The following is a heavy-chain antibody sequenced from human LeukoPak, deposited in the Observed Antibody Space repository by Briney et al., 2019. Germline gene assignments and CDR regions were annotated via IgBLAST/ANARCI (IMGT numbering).Heavy chain of an antibody. CDR1: GFTFSSYT. Sequence: GGSLRLSCVASGFTFSSYTMNWVRQAPGKGLEWVSSITSSSTYIYYADSVKGRFTISRDNAKNSLYLQMNSLRAEDTAVYYCARDVDSDSWGQGTLVTVSS. V-gene: IGHV3-21*01. J-gene: IGHJ4*02. CDR2: ITSSSTYI. CDR3: ARDVDSDS. D-gene: IGHD2-21*01.